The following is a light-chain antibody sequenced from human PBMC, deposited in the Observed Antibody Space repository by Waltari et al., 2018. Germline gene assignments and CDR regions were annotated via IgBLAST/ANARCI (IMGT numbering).Light chain of an antibody. J-gene: IGLJ3*02. CDR2: AVL. CDR3: CSYAGRNVWV. CDR1: SSNVGFYNL. V-gene: IGLV2-23*02. Sequence: QSALTQPASVSGSPGQSVTISCTGTSSNVGFYNLVSLYQQHPDKAPKLIIYAVLERPSGISNLFSGSKSGDTASLTISGLRAEDEADYYCCSYAGRNVWVFGGGTKLTVL.